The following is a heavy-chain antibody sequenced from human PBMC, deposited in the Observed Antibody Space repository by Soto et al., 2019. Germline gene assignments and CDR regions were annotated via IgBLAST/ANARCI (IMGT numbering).Heavy chain of an antibody. CDR2: ISGSGGST. J-gene: IGHJ4*02. Sequence: GGSLRLSCAASGFTFSSYAMSWVRQAPGKGLEWVSAISGSGGSTYYADSVKGRFTISRDNSKNTLYLQMNSLRAEDTAVYYCAKDSVVVTTLYYFDYWGQGTLVTVSS. CDR1: GFTFSSYA. D-gene: IGHD2-21*02. V-gene: IGHV3-23*01. CDR3: AKDSVVVTTLYYFDY.